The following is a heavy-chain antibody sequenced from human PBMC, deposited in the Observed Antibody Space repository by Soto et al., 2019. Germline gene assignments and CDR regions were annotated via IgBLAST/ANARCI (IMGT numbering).Heavy chain of an antibody. Sequence: SVKVSCKASGGTFIDSVTSWVRQAPGQGLEWMGGIVPIFGKANLAEKFQDRVTMTADESTSTAYMELSSLRSEDSAVYYWARGRDGSTYYLDDGGQGTLVTVSS. V-gene: IGHV1-69*13. J-gene: IGHJ4*01. CDR1: GGTFIDSV. CDR3: ARGRDGSTYYLDD. CDR2: IVPIFGKA. D-gene: IGHD1-7*01.